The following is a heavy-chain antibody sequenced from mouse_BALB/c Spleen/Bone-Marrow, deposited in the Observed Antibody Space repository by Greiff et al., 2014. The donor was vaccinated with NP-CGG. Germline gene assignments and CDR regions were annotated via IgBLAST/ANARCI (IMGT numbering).Heavy chain of an antibody. J-gene: IGHJ3*01. Sequence: QVQLQQSGAELARPGASVKLSCKASGYTFTSYWMQWVKQRPGQGLEWIGAIYPGDGDTRYTQEFKGKATLTADKSSSTAYMQLSSLASEDSAVYYCARWDDYDAWFAYWGQGTLVTVSA. V-gene: IGHV1-87*01. CDR3: ARWDDYDAWFAY. CDR1: GYTFTSYW. CDR2: IYPGDGDT. D-gene: IGHD2-4*01.